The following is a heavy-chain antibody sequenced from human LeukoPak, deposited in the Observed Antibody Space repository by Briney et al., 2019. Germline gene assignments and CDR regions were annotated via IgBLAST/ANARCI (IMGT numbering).Heavy chain of an antibody. D-gene: IGHD3-16*02. CDR3: ARAYQRLGELSLPDY. Sequence: SVKVSCKASGYTFTNYAMNWVRQAPGQGLEWMGWIHPSTGNPTYAQGFTGRFVFSLDTSVSTTYLQISSLKAEDTAVYYCARAYQRLGELSLPDYWGQGTLVTVSS. V-gene: IGHV7-4-1*02. CDR2: IHPSTGNP. CDR1: GYTFTNYA. J-gene: IGHJ4*02.